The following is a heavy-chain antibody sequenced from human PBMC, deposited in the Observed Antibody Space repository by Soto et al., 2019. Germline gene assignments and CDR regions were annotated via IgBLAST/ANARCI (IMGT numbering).Heavy chain of an antibody. CDR2: ISGSGGST. D-gene: IGHD2-2*01. CDR3: AKGYCSSTRCYLLDWNYGYYGMDV. CDR1: GFTFSSYA. J-gene: IGHJ6*02. Sequence: PGGSLRLSCAASGFTFSSYAMSWVRQAPGKGLEWVSAISGSGGSTYYADSVKGRFTISRDNSKNTLYLQMNSLRAEDTAVYYCAKGYCSSTRCYLLDWNYGYYGMDVWGQGTTVTVSS. V-gene: IGHV3-23*01.